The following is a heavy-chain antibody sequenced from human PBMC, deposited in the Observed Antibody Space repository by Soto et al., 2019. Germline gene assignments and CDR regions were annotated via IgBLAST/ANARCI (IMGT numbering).Heavy chain of an antibody. CDR2: IDWDDDK. CDR1: GFSLSTSGMC. CDR3: ARIRSSYFLLTGYRGAVLDY. Sequence: SGPTLVNPTQTLTLTCTFSGFSLSTSGMCGSWIRQPPGKALEWLARIDWDDDKYYSTSLKTRLTISKDTSKNQVVLTMTNMDPVDTATYYCARIRSSYFLLTGYRGAVLDYCGQRTLVTVSS. V-gene: IGHV2-70*11. J-gene: IGHJ4*02. D-gene: IGHD3-9*01.